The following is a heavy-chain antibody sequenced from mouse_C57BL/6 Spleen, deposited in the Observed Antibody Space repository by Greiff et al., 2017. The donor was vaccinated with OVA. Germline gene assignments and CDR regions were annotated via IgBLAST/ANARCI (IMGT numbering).Heavy chain of an antibody. D-gene: IGHD1-1*01. CDR3: ARSGTTVVAPFDY. CDR1: GYTFTDYY. Sequence: QVQLQQSGAELVRPGASVKLSCKASGYTFTDYYINWVKQRPGQGLEWIARIYPGSGNTYYNEKFKGKATLTAEKSSSTAYMQLSSLTSEDSAVYFCARSGTTVVAPFDYWGQGTTLTVSS. CDR2: IYPGSGNT. J-gene: IGHJ2*01. V-gene: IGHV1-76*01.